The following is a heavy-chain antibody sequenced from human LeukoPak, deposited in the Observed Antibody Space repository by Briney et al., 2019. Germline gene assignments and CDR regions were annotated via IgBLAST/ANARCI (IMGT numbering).Heavy chain of an antibody. CDR1: GFTFSNYW. J-gene: IGHJ6*03. Sequence: GGSLRLSCAASGFTFSNYWMTWVRQAPGKGLEWVADIKQGGSEKLYVNSVRGRSTISRDNAKMSLFLQMNSLRAEDTAVYYCARDNGVVHGVYYMDVWGKGTTVTVS. CDR3: ARDNGVVHGVYYMDV. D-gene: IGHD3-3*01. V-gene: IGHV3-7*01. CDR2: IKQGGSEK.